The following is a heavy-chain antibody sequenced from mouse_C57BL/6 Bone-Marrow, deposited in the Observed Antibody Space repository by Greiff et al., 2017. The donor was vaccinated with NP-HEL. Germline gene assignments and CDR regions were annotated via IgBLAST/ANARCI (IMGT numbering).Heavy chain of an antibody. V-gene: IGHV1-50*01. D-gene: IGHD1-1*01. CDR3: RGSYWYFDV. CDR2: IDPSDSYT. J-gene: IGHJ1*03. CDR1: GYTFTSYW. Sequence: QVQLQQPGAELVKPGASVKLSCKASGYTFTSYWMQWVNQRPGQGLEWIGEIDPSDSYTNYNQKFKGKATLTVDTSSSTAYMQLSSLTSEDSAVYYCRGSYWYFDVWGTGTTVTVSS.